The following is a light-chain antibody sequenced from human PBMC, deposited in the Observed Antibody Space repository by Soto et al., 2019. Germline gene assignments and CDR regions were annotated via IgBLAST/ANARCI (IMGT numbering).Light chain of an antibody. CDR2: KVS. V-gene: IGKV2-30*02. CDR3: MQGTPSPIT. Sequence: DRMMVEYAISQTVAVGQPASISCRSNQSLVHSDGIAYFSWFQQRPGRSPRRLIYKVSNRDSGVPARFSVSGSGTDFALKISWGESDYVGVYYCMQGTPSPITVGQGTRLEIK. J-gene: IGKJ5*01. CDR1: QSLVHSDGIAY.